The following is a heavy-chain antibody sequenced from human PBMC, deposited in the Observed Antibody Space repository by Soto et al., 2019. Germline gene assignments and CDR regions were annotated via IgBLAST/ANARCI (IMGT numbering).Heavy chain of an antibody. CDR2: MNPNSGDT. CDR1: FTSYD. Sequence: QVQLVQSGAEVKKPGASVKVSCTFTSYDINWVRQATGQGLEWMAWMNPNSGDTRDAQKLQGRVTMTRNTSSFTAYMELSSLRSEATAVYYCARGPGSSDWRFSYYYMDVWGQGTTVTVSS. V-gene: IGHV1-8*01. CDR3: ARGPGSSDWRFSYYYMDV. J-gene: IGHJ6*02. D-gene: IGHD6-19*01.